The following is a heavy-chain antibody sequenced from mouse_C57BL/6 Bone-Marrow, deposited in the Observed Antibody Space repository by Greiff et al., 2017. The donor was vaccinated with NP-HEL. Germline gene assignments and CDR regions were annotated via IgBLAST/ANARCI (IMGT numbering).Heavy chain of an antibody. J-gene: IGHJ1*03. CDR3: AKWLWLPHFDV. Sequence: QVQLQQSGPGLVQPSQSLSITCTVSGFSLTSYGVHWVRQSPGKGLEWLGVIWRGGSTDYNAAFMSRLSITKDNSKSQVFFKITSLQADDTALYYCAKWLWLPHFDVWGTGTTVTVSS. V-gene: IGHV2-5*01. D-gene: IGHD2-2*01. CDR1: GFSLTSYG. CDR2: IWRGGST.